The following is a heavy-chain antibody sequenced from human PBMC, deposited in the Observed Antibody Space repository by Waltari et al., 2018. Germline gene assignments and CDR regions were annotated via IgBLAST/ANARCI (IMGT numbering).Heavy chain of an antibody. CDR2: MNPNSGNT. D-gene: IGHD2-2*01. CDR1: GYTFATYD. J-gene: IGHJ4*02. V-gene: IGHV1-8*02. Sequence: VQLVQSGAEVKKPGAAVRVSCPASGYTFATYDINWVRQAPGQGLEYMGWMNPNSGNTGYAQKFQGRLTFTGDTSISTAYMELSSLTSEDTAVYYCASEPFYARWGQGTLVTVSS. CDR3: ASEPFYAR.